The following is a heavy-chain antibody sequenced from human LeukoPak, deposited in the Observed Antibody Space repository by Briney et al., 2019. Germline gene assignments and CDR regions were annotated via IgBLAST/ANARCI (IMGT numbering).Heavy chain of an antibody. J-gene: IGHJ5*02. CDR1: GGTFSSYA. CDR3: ARGGYSSSWYFHPFDP. Sequence: ASVKVSCKASGGTFSSYAISWVRQAPGQGLEGMGGIIPIFGTANYAQKFQGRVTITADKSTSTAYMELSSLRSEDTAVYYCARGGYSSSWYFHPFDPWGQGTLVTVSS. D-gene: IGHD6-13*01. V-gene: IGHV1-69*06. CDR2: IIPIFGTA.